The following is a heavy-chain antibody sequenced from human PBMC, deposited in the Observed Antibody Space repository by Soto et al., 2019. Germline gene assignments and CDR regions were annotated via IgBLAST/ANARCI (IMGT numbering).Heavy chain of an antibody. J-gene: IGHJ6*02. D-gene: IGHD1-26*01. Sequence: GGSLRLSCAASGFTFSSYGMHWVRQAPGKGLEWVAVISYDGSNKYYADSVKGRFTIPRDNSKNTLYLQMNSLRAEDTAVYYCAKDVVVGATTGLGDYYYYYGMDAWGQGTTVTVSS. CDR2: ISYDGSNK. V-gene: IGHV3-30*18. CDR3: AKDVVVGATTGLGDYYYYYGMDA. CDR1: GFTFSSYG.